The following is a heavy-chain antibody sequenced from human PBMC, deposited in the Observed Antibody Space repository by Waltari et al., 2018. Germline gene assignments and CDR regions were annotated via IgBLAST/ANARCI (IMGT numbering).Heavy chain of an antibody. V-gene: IGHV3-9*01. J-gene: IGHJ4*02. CDR2: ISWNSDSI. Sequence: HWVRQGPGKGLEWVSGISWNSDSIGYADSVKGRFTISRDNAKNSLYLQMNSLTAEDTALYYCTKGLSAYFSSWFDYWGQGTLVTVSS. CDR3: TKGLSAYFSSWFDY. D-gene: IGHD6-13*01.